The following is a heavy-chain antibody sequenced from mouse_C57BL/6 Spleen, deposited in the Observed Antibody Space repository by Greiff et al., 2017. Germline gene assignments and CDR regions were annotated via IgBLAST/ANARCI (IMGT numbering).Heavy chain of an antibody. CDR1: GYNFKDDY. V-gene: IGHV14-4*01. CDR2: IDPENGGT. CDR3: HTEGRRRVYFDV. D-gene: IGHD2-12*01. Sequence: EVQLQQSGAELVRPGASVKLSCTASGYNFKDDYMHWVKQRPEQGLEWIGWIDPENGGTEYASKFKGKATITADTSSNTAYLQLSRLTSEDTAVYYGHTEGRRRVYFDVWGAGTTVTVSS. J-gene: IGHJ1*01.